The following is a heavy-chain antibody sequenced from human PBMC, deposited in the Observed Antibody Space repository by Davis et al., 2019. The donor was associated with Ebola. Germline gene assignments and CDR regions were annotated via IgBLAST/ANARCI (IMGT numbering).Heavy chain of an antibody. CDR3: ARDPTGYYGSRHQEYYYYYLDV. Sequence: SETLSLTCAVSGGSISSSNWWSWVRQPPGKGLEWIGEIYHSGSTNYNPSLKSRVTISVDTSKNQFSLKLSSVTAADTAVYYCARDPTGYYGSRHQEYYYYYLDVWGKGTTVTVSS. J-gene: IGHJ6*03. CDR1: GGSISSSNW. D-gene: IGHD3-10*01. V-gene: IGHV4-4*02. CDR2: IYHSGST.